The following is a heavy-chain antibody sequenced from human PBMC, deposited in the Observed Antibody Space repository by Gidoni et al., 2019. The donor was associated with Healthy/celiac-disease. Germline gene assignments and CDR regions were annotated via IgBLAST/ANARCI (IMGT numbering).Heavy chain of an antibody. V-gene: IGHV3-73*01. Sequence: EVQLVACGGGLVQSGGSQQLSCTASGCLFSGSAMLWVRQASGNGLELVGRIRSKANSYSTAYAASVKGRFTISRDDSKNKAYLQMNSLKTEDTAVYYFTNPHRSIAAAGNDYWGQGTLVTVSS. CDR2: IRSKANSYST. CDR3: TNPHRSIAAAGNDY. CDR1: GCLFSGSA. J-gene: IGHJ4*02. D-gene: IGHD6-13*01.